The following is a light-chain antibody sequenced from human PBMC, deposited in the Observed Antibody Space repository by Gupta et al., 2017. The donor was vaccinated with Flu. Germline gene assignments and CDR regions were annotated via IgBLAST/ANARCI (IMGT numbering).Light chain of an antibody. CDR2: LAS. CDR3: MKGLETPLT. J-gene: IGKJ4*01. CDR1: QRLVHSYGYNC. V-gene: IGKV2-28*01. Sequence: VMTQTPVFLSVTPGESASMSCRSSQRLVHSYGYNCVDWYVLKPGQSPQLLIFLASTRASGVSDRFSGSGSGTDFTLTINRVEPEDAGSYFCMKGLETPLTFGGGTKVEI.